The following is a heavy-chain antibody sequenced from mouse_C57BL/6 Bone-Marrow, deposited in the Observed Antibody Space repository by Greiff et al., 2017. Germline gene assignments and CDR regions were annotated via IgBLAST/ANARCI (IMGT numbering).Heavy chain of an antibody. D-gene: IGHD2-3*01. CDR2: INPNNGGT. Sequence: EVQLQQSGPELVKPGASVKIPCKASGYTFTNYNMDWVKQSHGKSLEWIGDINPNNGGTIYNQKFKGKATLTVEKSSSTAYMELRSLTYEDTAVYYCARSGSYEGLYGFAYWGQGTLVTVSA. CDR3: ARSGSYEGLYGFAY. V-gene: IGHV1-18*01. J-gene: IGHJ3*01. CDR1: GYTFTNYN.